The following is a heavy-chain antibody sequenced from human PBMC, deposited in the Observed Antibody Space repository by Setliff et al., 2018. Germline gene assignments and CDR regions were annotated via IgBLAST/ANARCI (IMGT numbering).Heavy chain of an antibody. CDR1: GYTFTGYY. D-gene: IGHD3-10*01. Sequence: GASVKVSCKASGYTFTGYYMHWVRQAPGQGLEWMGWINPNSGGTNYAQKFQARVTMTRATSITTAYMDLSSLRSDDTAVYYCAASPGGLGYWGQGTLVTVSS. V-gene: IGHV1-2*02. J-gene: IGHJ4*02. CDR3: AASPGGLGY. CDR2: INPNSGGT.